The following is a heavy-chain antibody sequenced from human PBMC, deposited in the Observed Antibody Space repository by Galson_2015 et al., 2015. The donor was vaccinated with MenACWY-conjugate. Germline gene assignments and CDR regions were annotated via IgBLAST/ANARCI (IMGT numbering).Heavy chain of an antibody. J-gene: IGHJ4*02. CDR1: GYTFTSYG. Sequence: SVKVSCKASGYTFTSYGISWVRQAPGQGLEWMGWISAYNGNTNYAQKLQGRVTKTTDTSTSTAYMELRSLRSDDTAVYYCARRYYDILTGYYTLDYWGQGTLATVSS. V-gene: IGHV1-18*01. CDR3: ARRYYDILTGYYTLDY. CDR2: ISAYNGNT. D-gene: IGHD3-9*01.